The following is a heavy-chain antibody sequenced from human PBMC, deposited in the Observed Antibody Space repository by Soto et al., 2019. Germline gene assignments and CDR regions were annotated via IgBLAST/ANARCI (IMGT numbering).Heavy chain of an antibody. CDR2: IRNTGSPK. CDR1: GFIFSSYS. V-gene: IGHV3-21*01. D-gene: IGHD4-17*01. J-gene: IGHJ6*02. Sequence: EAQVVESGGGPVKPGGSLRLSCAASGFIFSSYSMNWVRQAPGKGLEWVSYIRNTGSPKYYADSVKGRFTISRDNANNSLYLQMNSLRAEDTAVYYCARKGYGDYGGMDVWGQGTTVTVSS. CDR3: ARKGYGDYGGMDV.